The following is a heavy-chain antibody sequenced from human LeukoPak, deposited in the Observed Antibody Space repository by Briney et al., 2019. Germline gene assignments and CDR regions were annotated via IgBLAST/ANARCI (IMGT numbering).Heavy chain of an antibody. CDR1: TFTLSNAW. J-gene: IGHJ4*02. Sequence: GGSLRLSCTASTFTLSNAWMHWVRQAPGKGLEWVGRITSRLHGGPTDYAAPVKDRFTISRDDSTNALFLLMSRLKTEDTAVYYCFTDLAGWGQGTLVTVSS. CDR2: ITSRLHGGPT. CDR3: FTDLAG. V-gene: IGHV3-15*01.